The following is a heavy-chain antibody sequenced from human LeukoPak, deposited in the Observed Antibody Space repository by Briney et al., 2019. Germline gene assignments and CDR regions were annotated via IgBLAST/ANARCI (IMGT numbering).Heavy chain of an antibody. J-gene: IGHJ4*02. V-gene: IGHV3-23*01. CDR3: AKLGVHYDSSGIDY. CDR1: GFTFSSYA. Sequence: PGASLRLSCAASGFTFSSYAMSWVRQAPGKGLEWVSAISGSGGSTYYADSVKGRFTISRDNSKSTLYLQMNSLRAEDTAVYYCAKLGVHYDSSGIDYWGQGTLVTVSS. CDR2: ISGSGGST. D-gene: IGHD3-22*01.